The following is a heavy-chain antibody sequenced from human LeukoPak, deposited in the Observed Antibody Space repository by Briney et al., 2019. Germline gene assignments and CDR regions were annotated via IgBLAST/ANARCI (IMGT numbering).Heavy chain of an antibody. V-gene: IGHV3-11*06. CDR2: ISSSSSYT. CDR3: ARARYCSGGSCRGRINWFDP. D-gene: IGHD2-15*01. CDR1: GFTFSDYY. J-gene: IGHJ5*02. Sequence: GGSLRLSCAASGFTFSDYYMSWLRQAPGKGREWVSYISSSSSYTNYADSVKGRFTISRDNAKNSLYLQMNSLRAEDTAVYYCARARYCSGGSCRGRINWFDPWGQGTLVTVSS.